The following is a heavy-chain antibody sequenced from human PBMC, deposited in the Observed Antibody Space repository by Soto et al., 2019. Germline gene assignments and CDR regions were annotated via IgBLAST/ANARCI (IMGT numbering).Heavy chain of an antibody. D-gene: IGHD2-21*01. CDR2: ISAYNGNT. Sequence: ASVKVSCKASGYTFTSYGISWVRQAPGQGLEWMGWISAYNGNTNYAQKLQGRVTMTTDTSTSTAYMELRSLRSDDTAVYYCARDFCFGGGDCYSFDYWGQGTLVTVSS. J-gene: IGHJ4*02. CDR3: ARDFCFGGGDCYSFDY. CDR1: GYTFTSYG. V-gene: IGHV1-18*01.